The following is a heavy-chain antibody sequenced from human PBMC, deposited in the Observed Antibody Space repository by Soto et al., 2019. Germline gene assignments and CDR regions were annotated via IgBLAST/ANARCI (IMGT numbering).Heavy chain of an antibody. J-gene: IGHJ4*02. CDR3: ATQTYYYDSSGSGAFDY. CDR1: GGSIGSYY. D-gene: IGHD3-22*01. Sequence: PSETLSLTCTVSGGSIGSYYWSWIRQPPGKGLEWIGYIYYSGSTNYNPSLKSRVTISVDTSKNQFSLKLSSVTAADTAVYYCATQTYYYDSSGSGAFDYWGQGTLVTVSS. CDR2: IYYSGST. V-gene: IGHV4-59*08.